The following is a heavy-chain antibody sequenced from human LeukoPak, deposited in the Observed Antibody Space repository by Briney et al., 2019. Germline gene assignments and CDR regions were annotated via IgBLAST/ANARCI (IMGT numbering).Heavy chain of an antibody. CDR1: GFTFSSYG. CDR2: ISGTGGTT. CDR3: AKPRDYYGPFAY. V-gene: IGHV3-23*01. J-gene: IGHJ4*02. Sequence: GGTLRLSCAASGFTFSSYGMSWVRQAPGKGLEWVSAISGTGGTTYYADSVKGRFTISRDNSKNTLYLQMNSLRAEDTAVYYCAKPRDYYGPFAYWGQGTLVTVSS. D-gene: IGHD3-22*01.